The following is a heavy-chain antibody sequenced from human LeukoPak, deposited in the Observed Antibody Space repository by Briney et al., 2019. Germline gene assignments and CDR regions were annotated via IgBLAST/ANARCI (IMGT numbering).Heavy chain of an antibody. V-gene: IGHV7-4-1*02. J-gene: IGHJ3*02. CDR1: GYSFNSQG. CDR2: INTNTGNP. CDR3: ALKYDFWSGYQTDAFDI. Sequence: ASVKVSCKASGYSFNSQGMNWVRQAPGQGLEWMGWINTNTGNPTYAQGFTGRFVFSLDTSVSTAYLQISSLKAEDTAVYYCALKYDFWSGYQTDAFDIWGQGTMVTVSS. D-gene: IGHD3-3*01.